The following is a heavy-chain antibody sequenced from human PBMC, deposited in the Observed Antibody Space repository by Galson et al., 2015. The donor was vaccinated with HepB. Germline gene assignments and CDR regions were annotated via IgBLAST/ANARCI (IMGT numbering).Heavy chain of an antibody. Sequence: SVKVSCKASGYTFTSYGISWVRQAPGQGLEWMGWISAYNGNTNYAQKLQGRVTMTTDTSTSTAYMELRSLRSDDTAVYYCARDSSWYVRFGAFYYGMDVWGQGTTVTVSS. CDR1: GYTFTSYG. CDR2: ISAYNGNT. V-gene: IGHV1-18*04. J-gene: IGHJ6*02. CDR3: ARDSSWYVRFGAFYYGMDV. D-gene: IGHD6-13*01.